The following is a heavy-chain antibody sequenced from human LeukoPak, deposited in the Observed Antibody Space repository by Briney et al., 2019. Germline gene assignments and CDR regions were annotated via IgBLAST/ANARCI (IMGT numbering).Heavy chain of an antibody. J-gene: IGHJ5*02. V-gene: IGHV4-4*07. D-gene: IGHD4-11*01. CDR1: GGSISSYY. Sequence: SETLSLTCTVSGGSISSYYWSWIRQPAVKGLEWIGRIYTSGSTNYNPSLKSRVTMSVDTSKNQFSLKLSSVTAADTAVYYCARESTVWNWFDPWGQGTLVTVSS. CDR3: ARESTVWNWFDP. CDR2: IYTSGST.